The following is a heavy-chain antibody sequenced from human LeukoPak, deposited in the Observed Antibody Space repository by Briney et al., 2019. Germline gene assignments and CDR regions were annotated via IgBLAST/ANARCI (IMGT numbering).Heavy chain of an antibody. D-gene: IGHD3-10*01. CDR3: ASRTRFGELRFDY. Sequence: SETLSLTCTVSGGSISTSSYYWGWIRQPRGKGLEWIESIYYTGSTYYNPSLNSRVTVSEYTKKKQFSLKLSSVTAADTAVYYCASRTRFGELRFDYWGQGTLVTVSS. V-gene: IGHV4-39*01. CDR1: GGSISTSSYY. J-gene: IGHJ4*02. CDR2: IYYTGST.